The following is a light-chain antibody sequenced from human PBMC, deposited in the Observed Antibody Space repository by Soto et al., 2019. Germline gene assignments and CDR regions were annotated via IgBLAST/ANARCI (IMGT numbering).Light chain of an antibody. CDR2: DAS. Sequence: EIVLTQSPATLSLSPGERATLSCRASQSVSSYLAWYQQKPGQAPRLLIYDASNRATGIPARFSGSGSGTDFTLTISSLEPEDSAVYYCQQRSNWRWTFGQGTKVEIK. V-gene: IGKV3-11*01. CDR3: QQRSNWRWT. CDR1: QSVSSY. J-gene: IGKJ1*01.